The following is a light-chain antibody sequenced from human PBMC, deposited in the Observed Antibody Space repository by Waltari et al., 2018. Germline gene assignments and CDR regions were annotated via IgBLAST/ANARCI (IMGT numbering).Light chain of an antibody. CDR2: KAP. Sequence: SYELTQPPSVSVSPGQTASITCSGDTVPKQYAYWYQQKPGQAPVLLIYKAPKRPSGIPERFSGSSSGTAVTLTISGVQAEDEADYYCQSAGSSAYIVFGGGTKLTVL. V-gene: IGLV3-25*03. CDR1: TVPKQY. J-gene: IGLJ2*01. CDR3: QSAGSSAYIV.